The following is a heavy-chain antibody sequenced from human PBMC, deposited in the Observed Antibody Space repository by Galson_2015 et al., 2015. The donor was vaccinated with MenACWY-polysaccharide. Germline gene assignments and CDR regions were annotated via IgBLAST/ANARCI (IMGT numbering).Heavy chain of an antibody. D-gene: IGHD4-17*01. V-gene: IGHV7-4-1*02. CDR1: GYTFTSYA. J-gene: IGHJ4*02. Sequence: SVKVSCKASGYTFTSYAMNWVRQAPGQGLEWLGWINTNTGNPTYAQAFTGRVAFSLDTSVSTAYLQISSLKAEDAAVYYCVRDPKKIPTTVTRGRLYYWRQGPLVTVSA. CDR2: INTNTGNP. CDR3: VRDPKKIPTTVTRGRLYY.